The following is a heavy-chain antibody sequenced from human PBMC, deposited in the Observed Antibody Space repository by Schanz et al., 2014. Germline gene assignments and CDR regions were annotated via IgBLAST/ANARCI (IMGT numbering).Heavy chain of an antibody. D-gene: IGHD2-21*02. J-gene: IGHJ4*02. CDR2: ISGSSRTI. CDR1: GFGFSIYS. Sequence: VQLVYSLLGLIQPGVSLRLSCAASGFGFSIYSMNLFRQAPGKGLEWVSYISGSSRTIYYADSMKGRFTMSRDNAKNSVFLQMNSLRAEDTAVYYCVRERTNYGGNSYYFDHWGQGTLVTVSS. CDR3: VRERTNYGGNSYYFDH. V-gene: IGHV3-48*01.